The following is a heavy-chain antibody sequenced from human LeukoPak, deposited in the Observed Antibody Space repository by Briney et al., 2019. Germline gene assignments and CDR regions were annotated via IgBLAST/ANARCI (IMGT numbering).Heavy chain of an antibody. D-gene: IGHD5-12*01. CDR2: IRNSGSTT. J-gene: IGHJ4*02. CDR3: ARDRRWLRFIDY. V-gene: IGHV3-23*01. Sequence: GGSLRLSCAASGFTFSNYAMTWVRQAPGKGLEWVSYIRNSGSTTYYADSVKGRFTISRDNSKNTLYLQMNGLRAEDTAVYYCARDRRWLRFIDYWGQGTLVTVSS. CDR1: GFTFSNYA.